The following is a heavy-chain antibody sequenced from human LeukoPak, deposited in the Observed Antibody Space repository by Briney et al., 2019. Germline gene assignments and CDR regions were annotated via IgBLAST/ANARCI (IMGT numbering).Heavy chain of an antibody. J-gene: IGHJ4*02. CDR2: ISSSSSTI. D-gene: IGHD5-12*01. CDR3: AGGATIPY. V-gene: IGHV3-48*01. Sequence: GGSLRLSCAASGFTFSSYCMNWVRQAPGKGLEWVSYISSSSSTIYCADSVKGRFTISRDNAKNSLYLQMNSLRAEDTAVYYCAGGATIPYWGQGTLVTVSS. CDR1: GFTFSSYC.